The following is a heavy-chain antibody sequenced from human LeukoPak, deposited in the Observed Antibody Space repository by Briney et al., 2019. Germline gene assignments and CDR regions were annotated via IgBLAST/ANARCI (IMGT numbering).Heavy chain of an antibody. V-gene: IGHV1-8*01. D-gene: IGHD4-11*01. J-gene: IGHJ5*02. CDR3: ARVDYTNYGWFDP. CDR1: GYTFTSYH. CDR2: MNPNSGST. Sequence: ASVKVSCKASGYTFTSYHITWLRQATGQGLEWMGWMNPNSGSTVYTQSFQDRVIMTRDTSISTAYMELSGLRSEDTVIYYCARVDYTNYGWFDPWGQGTLVTVSS.